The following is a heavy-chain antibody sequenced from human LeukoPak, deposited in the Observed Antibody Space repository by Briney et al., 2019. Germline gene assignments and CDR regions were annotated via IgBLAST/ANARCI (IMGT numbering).Heavy chain of an antibody. V-gene: IGHV3-33*01. J-gene: IGHJ4*02. CDR2: IWYYGSSK. CDR3: ARTPWQGWELPDY. Sequence: PGXGLEWVAVIWYYGSSKYYAFSVKGRFTISRDNSRNTLYLQMNSLRAEDTALYYCARTPWQGWELPDYWGQGTLVTVSS. D-gene: IGHD1-26*01.